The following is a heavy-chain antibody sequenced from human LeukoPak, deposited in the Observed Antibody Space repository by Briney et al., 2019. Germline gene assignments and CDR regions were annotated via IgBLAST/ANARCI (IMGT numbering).Heavy chain of an antibody. CDR2: ISRSGDTI. CDR1: GFTFSVYS. V-gene: IGHV3-48*04. CDR3: SPVPGF. Sequence: GGPLRLSCAASGFTFSVYSMIWVRQAPGKGLEWISYISRSGDTIYNADSVKGRFTISRDNAKNSLYLQMNSLRAEDTAVYFCSPVPGFWGQGTLVTVSS. J-gene: IGHJ1*01. D-gene: IGHD2-2*01.